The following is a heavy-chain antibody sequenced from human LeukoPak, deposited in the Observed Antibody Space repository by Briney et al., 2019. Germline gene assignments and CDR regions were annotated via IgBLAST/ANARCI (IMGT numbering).Heavy chain of an antibody. J-gene: IGHJ4*02. Sequence: PGGSLRLSCAASGFTFSSYAMHWVRQAPGKGLEYVSAISSNGGSTYYANSVKGRFTISRDNPKNTLYLQMGSLRAEDMAVYYCTTGTNSATLRWGQGTLVTVSS. V-gene: IGHV3-64*01. D-gene: IGHD6-13*01. CDR3: TTGTNSATLR. CDR1: GFTFSSYA. CDR2: ISSNGGST.